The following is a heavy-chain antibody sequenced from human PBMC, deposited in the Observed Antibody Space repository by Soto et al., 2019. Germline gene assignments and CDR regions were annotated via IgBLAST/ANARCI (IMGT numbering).Heavy chain of an antibody. CDR1: GFSLSTSGVG. CDR2: IYWDDVQ. J-gene: IGHJ4*02. CDR3: AHSPCSGGTCYLFDY. D-gene: IGHD2-15*01. Sequence: QITLRESGPTLVKPTQTLMLTCTISGFSLSTSGVGVGWIRQPPGKSLEWLALIYWDDVQRYSPSLKTRLTITKDTSRSQVVLTMTNMDPVDTATYYCAHSPCSGGTCYLFDYWGQGTLVTVSS. V-gene: IGHV2-5*02.